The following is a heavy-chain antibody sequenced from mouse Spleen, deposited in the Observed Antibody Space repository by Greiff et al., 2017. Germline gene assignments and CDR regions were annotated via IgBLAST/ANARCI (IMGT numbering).Heavy chain of an antibody. CDR3: ARHPYGNSYAMDY. CDR2: IWSDGST. J-gene: IGHJ4*01. CDR1: GFSLTSYG. V-gene: IGHV2-6-1*01. D-gene: IGHD2-1*01. Sequence: QVQLKETGPGLVAPSQSLSITCTVSGFSLTSYGVHWVRQPPGKGLEWLVVIWSDGSTNYNSALKSRLSISKDNSKSQVFLKMNSLQTDDTAMYYCARHPYGNSYAMDYWGQGTSVTVSS.